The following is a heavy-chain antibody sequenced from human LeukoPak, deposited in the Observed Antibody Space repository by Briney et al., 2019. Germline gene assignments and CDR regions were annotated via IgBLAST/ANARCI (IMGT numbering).Heavy chain of an antibody. J-gene: IGHJ4*02. V-gene: IGHV3-23*01. CDR1: GFTFSSYA. CDR3: AKGPRASGWTYFDY. D-gene: IGHD6-19*01. Sequence: GGSLRLSCAASGFTFSSYAMGWVRQAPGKGLEWVSAISGSGGSTYSAESVKGRFTISRDNSKNTLYLQMNSLRVEDTAVYYCAKGPRASGWTYFDYWGQGTLVTVSS. CDR2: ISGSGGST.